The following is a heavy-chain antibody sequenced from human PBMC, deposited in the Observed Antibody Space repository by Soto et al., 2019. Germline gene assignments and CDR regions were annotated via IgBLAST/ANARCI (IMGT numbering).Heavy chain of an antibody. CDR1: AYTFTSYY. Sequence: QVQLVQSGAEVKKPGASVRVSCKASAYTFTSYYVHWVRQAPGQGPEGMGMINPSRGGTDYAQKFQGRVTMTHATSTSTVYMELSSLTSEDTAIYYSPRSIITTAGTDAFDLWGQGTLVTVSS. V-gene: IGHV1-46*03. J-gene: IGHJ3*01. D-gene: IGHD6-13*01. CDR3: PRSIITTAGTDAFDL. CDR2: INPSRGGT.